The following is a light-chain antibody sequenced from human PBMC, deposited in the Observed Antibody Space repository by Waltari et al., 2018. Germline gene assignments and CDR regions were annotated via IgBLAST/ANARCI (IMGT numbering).Light chain of an antibody. J-gene: IGKJ4*01. CDR2: GVS. CDR3: QQYNNWPLT. Sequence: EIVMTPSPATLSVSPGERATLSCRASQSVSSNLAWYQQKPGQAPRLLIYGVSSRATGIPVRFSGSGSGTEFTLTISSLQSEDFAVYYCQQYNNWPLTLGGGTKVEIK. V-gene: IGKV3-15*01. CDR1: QSVSSN.